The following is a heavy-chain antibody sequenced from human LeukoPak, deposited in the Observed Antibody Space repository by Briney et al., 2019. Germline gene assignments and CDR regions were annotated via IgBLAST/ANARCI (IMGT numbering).Heavy chain of an antibody. CDR2: ISWNSGSI. V-gene: IGHV3-9*01. CDR1: GFTFDDYA. CDR3: ARDFRYSSGWYSH. J-gene: IGHJ4*02. D-gene: IGHD6-19*01. Sequence: GGSLRLSCAASGFTFDDYAMHWVRQAPGKGLEWVSGISWNSGSIGYADSVKGRFTISRDNAKNSLYLQMNSLRAEDTAVYYCARDFRYSSGWYSHWGQGTPVTVSS.